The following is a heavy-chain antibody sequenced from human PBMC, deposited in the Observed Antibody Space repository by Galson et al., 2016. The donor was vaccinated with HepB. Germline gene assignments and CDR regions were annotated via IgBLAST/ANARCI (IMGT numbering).Heavy chain of an antibody. Sequence: SLRLSCAPSGFTFSNYAMSWVRQAPGKGLEWVSGISGSGGSTSYADSVKGRFTISRDNSKNTLYLQMNSLRADDTAVYYCAKDRSGYHPAYFDPWGQGTLVTVSS. D-gene: IGHD3-22*01. CDR1: GFTFSNYA. V-gene: IGHV3-23*01. J-gene: IGHJ4*02. CDR2: ISGSGGST. CDR3: AKDRSGYHPAYFDP.